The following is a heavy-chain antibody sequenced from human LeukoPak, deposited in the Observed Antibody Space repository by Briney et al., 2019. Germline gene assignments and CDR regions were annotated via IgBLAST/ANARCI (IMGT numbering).Heavy chain of an antibody. CDR1: GFTFSDYG. Sequence: PGGSLRLSCAASGFTFSDYGMHWVRQAPGKGLEWVAVIWYEGSNKYYADSVNGRFTISRDNSKNTLYLQMNSLRAEDTAVYYCAKPTRGSGGSFLIDFWGQGTLVTVSS. CDR3: AKPTRGSGGSFLIDF. V-gene: IGHV3-33*06. J-gene: IGHJ4*02. D-gene: IGHD2-15*01. CDR2: IWYEGSNK.